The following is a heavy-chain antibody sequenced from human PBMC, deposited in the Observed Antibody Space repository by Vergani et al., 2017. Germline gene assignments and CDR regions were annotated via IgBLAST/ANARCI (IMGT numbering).Heavy chain of an antibody. J-gene: IGHJ4*02. CDR3: ARRGSGNTYYFDY. V-gene: IGHV3-20*04. D-gene: IGHD3-10*01. CDR2: VKWNGDSS. Sequence: EVQLVESGGGVVRPGGSLRLSCAASGFTFGDYDMNLVRQAPGKWLEWVSRVKWNGDSSVYADSVKGRFTISRDNAKNSLDLQMTSLRAEATAYYYCARRGSGNTYYFDYWVQGALVTVSS. CDR1: GFTFGDYD.